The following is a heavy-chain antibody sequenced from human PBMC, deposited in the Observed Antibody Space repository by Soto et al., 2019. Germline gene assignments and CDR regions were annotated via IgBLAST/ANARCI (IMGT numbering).Heavy chain of an antibody. D-gene: IGHD3-3*01. V-gene: IGHV4-59*01. CDR2: IYYSGST. Sequence: QVQLQESGPGLVKPSETLSLTCTVSGGSISSYYWSWIRQPPGKGLEWIGYIYYSGSTNYNPSLKSRVTISVDTSTHQFSWMLSSVTAAHTAVYSCARADDFWSGYSHDWYFDLWGRGTLVTVSS. CDR1: GGSISSYY. J-gene: IGHJ2*01. CDR3: ARADDFWSGYSHDWYFDL.